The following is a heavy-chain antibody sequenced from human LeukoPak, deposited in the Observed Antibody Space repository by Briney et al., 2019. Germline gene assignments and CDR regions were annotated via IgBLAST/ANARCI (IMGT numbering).Heavy chain of an antibody. Sequence: GESLKISCKGSGYGFTSYWIGWVRQMPGKGLEWMGIIYPGDSDTRYSPSFQGQVTISADKSISTAYLQWSSLKASDTAMYYCARLGRVRGVYYYYYMDVWGKGTTVTVSS. V-gene: IGHV5-51*01. J-gene: IGHJ6*03. CDR2: IYPGDSDT. D-gene: IGHD3-10*01. CDR3: ARLGRVRGVYYYYYMDV. CDR1: GYGFTSYW.